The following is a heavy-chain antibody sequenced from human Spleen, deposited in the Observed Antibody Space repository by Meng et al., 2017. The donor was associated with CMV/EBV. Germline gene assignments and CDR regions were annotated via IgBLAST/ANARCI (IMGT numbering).Heavy chain of an antibody. CDR3: ARALRGYSYGYDY. J-gene: IGHJ4*02. Sequence: SETLSLTCTVSGGSVSSGSYYWSWIRQPPGKGLEWIGSVYYTGSAFYNPSLKSRVTISVDTSKNQFSLRLSSVTAADTAVYYCARALRGYSYGYDYWGQGTLVTVSS. D-gene: IGHD5-18*01. V-gene: IGHV4-39*01. CDR2: VYYTGSA. CDR1: GGSVSSGSYY.